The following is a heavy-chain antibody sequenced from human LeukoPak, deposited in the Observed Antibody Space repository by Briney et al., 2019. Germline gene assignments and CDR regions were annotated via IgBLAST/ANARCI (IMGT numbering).Heavy chain of an antibody. J-gene: IGHJ4*02. V-gene: IGHV1-46*01. D-gene: IGHD1-26*01. CDR1: GYTFTSYY. CDR2: INPSGGST. CDR3: ARARLVGATTYFDY. Sequence: GASVNVSCKASGYTFTSYYMHWVRQAPGQGLEWMGIINPSGGSTSYAQKFQGRVTMTRDMSTSAVYMELSSLRSEDTAVYYCARARLVGATTYFDYWGQGTLVTVSS.